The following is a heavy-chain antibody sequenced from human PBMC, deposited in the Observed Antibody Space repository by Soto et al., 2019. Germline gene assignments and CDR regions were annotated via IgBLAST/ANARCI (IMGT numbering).Heavy chain of an antibody. CDR2: ISSSRSYI. D-gene: IGHD2-15*01. V-gene: IGHV3-21*01. CDR1: GFTFSSYS. Sequence: EVQLVESGGGLVKPGGSLRLSCAASGFTFSSYSMNWVRQDPGKGLEWVSSISSSRSYIYYADSVKGRFTISRDNAKNSLYLQMNSLRAEDTAVYYCARGVGGSDSWYFDYWGQGTLVTVSS. CDR3: ARGVGGSDSWYFDY. J-gene: IGHJ4*02.